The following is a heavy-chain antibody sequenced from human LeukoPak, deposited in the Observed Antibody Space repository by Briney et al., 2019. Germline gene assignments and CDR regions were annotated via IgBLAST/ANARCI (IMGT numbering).Heavy chain of an antibody. CDR1: GGSISSYY. V-gene: IGHV4-4*07. D-gene: IGHD5-24*01. J-gene: IGHJ4*02. CDR3: ARDRVEMATIAYFDY. Sequence: SETLSLTCTVSGGSISSYYWSWSRQPAGKGLEWIGRIYTSGSTNYNPSLKSRVTMSVDTSKNQFSLKLSSVTAADTAVYYCARDRVEMATIAYFDYWGQGTLVTVSS. CDR2: IYTSGST.